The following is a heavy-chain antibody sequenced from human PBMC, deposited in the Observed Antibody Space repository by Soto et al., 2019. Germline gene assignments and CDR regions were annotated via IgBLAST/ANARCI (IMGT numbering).Heavy chain of an antibody. Sequence: EVQLVESGGGLIQPGGSLRLSCAASGFTFSSYSMNWVRQAPGKGLEWISYISSSDINIYYADSVKGRFTISRDIAKNSLYLQMKSLRAEDTAVYYCERDYCEYGPRNDYWGQGNLVTVSS. V-gene: IGHV3-48*01. CDR1: GFTFSSYS. CDR3: ERDYCEYGPRNDY. D-gene: IGHD4-17*01. CDR2: ISSSDINI. J-gene: IGHJ4*02.